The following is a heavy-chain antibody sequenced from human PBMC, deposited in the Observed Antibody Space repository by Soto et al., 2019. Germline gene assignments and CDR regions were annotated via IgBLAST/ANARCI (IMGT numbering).Heavy chain of an antibody. CDR1: GFTFSTYG. D-gene: IGHD1-1*01. CDR2: TWNDGSHK. Sequence: QVQLVESGGSVVQPGRSLRLSCVASGFTFSTYGMHWVRQAPGKGLEWVAMTWNDGSHKYYADPVKDRFTISRDNFKNTLYLQINSLRDEDSAVYYCTTELNDMQAFDIWGQGTMVTVSS. J-gene: IGHJ3*02. CDR3: TTELNDMQAFDI. V-gene: IGHV3-33*01.